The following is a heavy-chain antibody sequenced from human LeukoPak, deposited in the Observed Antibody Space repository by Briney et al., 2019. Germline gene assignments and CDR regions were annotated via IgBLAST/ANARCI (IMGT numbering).Heavy chain of an antibody. CDR2: INSDGSST. V-gene: IGHV3-74*01. CDR1: GFTFSSDW. J-gene: IGHJ4*02. CDR3: GRALGSPLDY. Sequence: PGGSLRLSCAASGFTFSSDWMDWVRQVPGEGLVWVSRINSDGSSTAYADSVKGRFTISRDNAKNTLYLQMNSLRVEDTAVYYCGRALGSPLDYWGQGTLVTVSS. D-gene: IGHD1-26*01.